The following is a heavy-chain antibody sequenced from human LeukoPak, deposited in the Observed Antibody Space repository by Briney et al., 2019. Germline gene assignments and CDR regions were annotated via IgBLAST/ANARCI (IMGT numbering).Heavy chain of an antibody. CDR1: GFAFSSYE. CDR3: ARTMWGFDY. J-gene: IGHJ4*02. CDR2: ISSSGSII. Sequence: GGSLRLSCASSGFAFSSYEMNWVRQAPGNGLEWVSYISSSGSIIYYADSVKGRFTISRDNAKNSLFLQMNSLRVEDTAVYYCARTMWGFDYWGQGTLVTVSS. D-gene: IGHD7-27*01. V-gene: IGHV3-48*03.